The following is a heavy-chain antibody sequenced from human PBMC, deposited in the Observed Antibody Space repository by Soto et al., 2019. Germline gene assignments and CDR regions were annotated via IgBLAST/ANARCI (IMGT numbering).Heavy chain of an antibody. CDR3: AKGGSTSPFDY. V-gene: IGHV3-23*01. J-gene: IGHJ4*02. Sequence: GGSLRPSCAASGFTFSSYAMTWVRQAPGKGLEWVSTIRASGGSTYYADSMQGRFTISRDNSMNTVFLHMNSLRAEDTAIYYCAKGGSTSPFDYWGLGNLVTVS. CDR2: IRASGGST. D-gene: IGHD5-12*01. CDR1: GFTFSSYA.